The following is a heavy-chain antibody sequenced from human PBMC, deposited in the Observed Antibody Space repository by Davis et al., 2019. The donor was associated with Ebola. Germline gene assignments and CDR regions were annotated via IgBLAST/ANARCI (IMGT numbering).Heavy chain of an antibody. CDR2: IIPILGIA. D-gene: IGHD3-9*01. J-gene: IGHJ2*01. CDR1: GYAFHTYG. V-gene: IGHV1-69*04. CDR3: ARERINYDILTGYYNRYFDL. Sequence: SVKVSCKASGYAFHTYGLTWVRQAPGQGLEWMGRIIPILGIANYAQKFQGRVTMTRNTSISTAYMELSSLRSEDTAVYYCARERINYDILTGYYNRYFDLWGRGTLVTVSS.